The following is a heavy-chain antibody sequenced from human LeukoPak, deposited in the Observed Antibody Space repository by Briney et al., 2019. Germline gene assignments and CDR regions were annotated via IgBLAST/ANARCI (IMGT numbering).Heavy chain of an antibody. CDR3: TSGIGTYDY. CDR2: ISKDGGST. V-gene: IGHV3-74*03. CDR1: GLTFSEYW. D-gene: IGHD1-14*01. J-gene: IGHJ4*02. Sequence: GGSLRLSCAVSGLTFSEYWMHRVRQDAGKGLVWVAGISKDGGSTEYADFVKGRCTISRDNAKNTLYLQMNGLTVDDTAVYYCTSGIGTYDYWGLGAQVTVSS.